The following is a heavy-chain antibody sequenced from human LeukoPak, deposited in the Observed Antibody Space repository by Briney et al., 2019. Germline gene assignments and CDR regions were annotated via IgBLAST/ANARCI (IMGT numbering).Heavy chain of an antibody. Sequence: ASVKVSCKVSGYTLTELSMHWVRQAPGKGLEWMGGFDPEDGETIYAQKFQGRVTMTEDTSTDTAYMELSSLRSEDTAVYYCATGAITMVRGVIITRDYWGQGTLVTVSS. CDR2: FDPEDGET. CDR3: ATGAITMVRGVIITRDY. J-gene: IGHJ4*02. V-gene: IGHV1-24*01. CDR1: GYTLTELS. D-gene: IGHD3-10*01.